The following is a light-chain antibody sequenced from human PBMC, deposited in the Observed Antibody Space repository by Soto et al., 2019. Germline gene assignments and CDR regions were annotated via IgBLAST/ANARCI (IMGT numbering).Light chain of an antibody. Sequence: EIVLTQSPGTLSLSPGERATLSCRASKSVSISYLAWYQQKPGQAPRLLIYGASSRATGIPDRFSGSGAGTDFTLTIRRLEPEDFALYACQQYGSSTPLTLGGGTKVEIK. CDR1: KSVSISY. CDR2: GAS. J-gene: IGKJ4*01. CDR3: QQYGSSTPLT. V-gene: IGKV3-20*01.